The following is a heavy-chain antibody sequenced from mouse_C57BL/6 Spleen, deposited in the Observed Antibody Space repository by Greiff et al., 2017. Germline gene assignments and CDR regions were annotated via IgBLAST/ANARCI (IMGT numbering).Heavy chain of an antibody. CDR3: ASDRWLLGYFDV. CDR1: GYTFTSYW. V-gene: IGHV1-53*01. J-gene: IGHJ1*03. D-gene: IGHD2-3*01. Sequence: QVQLQQPGTELVKPGASVKLSCKASGYTFTSYWMHWVKQRPGQGLEWLGNINPSNGGTNYNEKFKSKATLTVDKSSSTSYMQLSSLTSEDSAVYYCASDRWLLGYFDVWGTGTTVTVSS. CDR2: INPSNGGT.